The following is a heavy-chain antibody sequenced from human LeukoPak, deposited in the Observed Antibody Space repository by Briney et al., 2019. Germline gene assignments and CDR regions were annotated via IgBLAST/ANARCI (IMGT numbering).Heavy chain of an antibody. Sequence: GGSLRLSCAASGFTFGNYAMSWVRQAPGKGLEWVSAIGDTGRSTYYADSVKGRFTISRDNAKNSLYLQMNSLGAEDTAVYYCARDPLDYGDYDYWGQGTLVTVSS. CDR2: IGDTGRST. CDR3: ARDPLDYGDYDY. J-gene: IGHJ4*02. D-gene: IGHD4-17*01. CDR1: GFTFGNYA. V-gene: IGHV3-23*01.